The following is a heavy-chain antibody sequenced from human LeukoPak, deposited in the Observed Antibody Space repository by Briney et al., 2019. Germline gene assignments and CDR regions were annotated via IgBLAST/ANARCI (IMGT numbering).Heavy chain of an antibody. CDR3: AKATTTGTTVTTPGY. Sequence: GGSLRLSCAASGFTFSSYAMTWVRQAPGKGLEWVSTIGGSGGNTYYADPVKGRFTISRDNSKNTLYLQMNSLRAEDTALYYCAKATTTGTTVTTPGYWGQGTLVTVSS. CDR1: GFTFSSYA. V-gene: IGHV3-23*01. J-gene: IGHJ4*02. CDR2: IGGSGGNT. D-gene: IGHD4-17*01.